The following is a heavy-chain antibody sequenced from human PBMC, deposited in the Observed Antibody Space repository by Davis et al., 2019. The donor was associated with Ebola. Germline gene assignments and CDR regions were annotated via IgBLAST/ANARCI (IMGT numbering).Heavy chain of an antibody. Sequence: GESLKISCAASGFTFSSYGMHWVRQAPGKGLEWVAFIWYDGSNKYYADSVKGRFTISRDNSKNTLYLQMNSLRAEDTAVYYCAKIHQLLFDYWGQGTLVTVSS. V-gene: IGHV3-30*02. CDR3: AKIHQLLFDY. CDR1: GFTFSSYG. CDR2: IWYDGSNK. D-gene: IGHD1-26*01. J-gene: IGHJ4*02.